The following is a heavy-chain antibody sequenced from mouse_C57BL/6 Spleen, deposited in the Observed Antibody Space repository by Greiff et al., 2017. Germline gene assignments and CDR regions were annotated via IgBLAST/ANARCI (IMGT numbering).Heavy chain of an antibody. Sequence: QVQLQQSGAELVRPGASVTLSCKASGYTFTDYEMHWVKQTPVHGLEWIGAIDPETGGTAYNQKFKGKAILTADKSSSTAYMELRSLTSEDSAVYYCRGLGKLGHFDYWGQGTTLTVSS. CDR2: IDPETGGT. V-gene: IGHV1-15*01. D-gene: IGHD4-1*01. J-gene: IGHJ2*01. CDR1: GYTFTDYE. CDR3: RGLGKLGHFDY.